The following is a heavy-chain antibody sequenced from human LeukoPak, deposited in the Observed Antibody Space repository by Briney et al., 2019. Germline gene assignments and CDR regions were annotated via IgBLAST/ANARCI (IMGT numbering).Heavy chain of an antibody. V-gene: IGHV1-18*01. J-gene: IGHJ5*02. Sequence: WASVKVSCKASGYTFTRHGITWVRQAPGQGLEWMGWISTYSSHTTYAQKFQGRVTMTTDTSTTTAYMELRSLRSDDTAVYYCARDEGRVSGSFNPRGQGTLVTVSS. CDR1: GYTFTRHG. CDR2: ISTYSSHT. CDR3: ARDEGRVSGSFNP. D-gene: IGHD3-10*01.